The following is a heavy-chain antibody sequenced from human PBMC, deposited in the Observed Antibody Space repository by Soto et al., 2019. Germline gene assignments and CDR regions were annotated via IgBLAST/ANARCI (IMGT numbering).Heavy chain of an antibody. J-gene: IGHJ4*02. CDR1: GGSISSGGYY. D-gene: IGHD3-3*01. CDR2: IYYSGST. CDR3: ARGAPYYDFWSGYPPLDY. V-gene: IGHV4-61*08. Sequence: SETLSLTCTVSGGSISSGGYYWSWIRQHPGKGLEWIGYIYYSGSTNYSPSLKSRVTISVDTSKNQFSLKLSSVTAADTAVYYCARGAPYYDFWSGYPPLDYWGQGTLVTVSS.